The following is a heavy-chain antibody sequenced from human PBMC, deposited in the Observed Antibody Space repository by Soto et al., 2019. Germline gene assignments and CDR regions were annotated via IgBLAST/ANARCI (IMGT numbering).Heavy chain of an antibody. CDR1: GYTFTGYY. CDR3: ARDGGPAVIPYYYGMDV. Sequence: ASVKVSCKASGYTFTGYYMHCVRQAPGQVLEWMGWINPNSGGTNYAQKFQGRVTMTRDTSISTAYMELSRLRSDDTAVYYCARDGGPAVIPYYYGMDVWGQGTTVTVSS. CDR2: INPNSGGT. V-gene: IGHV1-2*02. D-gene: IGHD3-16*01. J-gene: IGHJ6*02.